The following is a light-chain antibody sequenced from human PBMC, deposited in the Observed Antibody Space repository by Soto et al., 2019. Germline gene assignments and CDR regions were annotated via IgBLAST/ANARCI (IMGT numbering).Light chain of an antibody. V-gene: IGLV1-51*01. J-gene: IGLJ2*01. CDR1: KSSLGNNY. CDR2: DNN. Sequence: QSVLTQPPSVSAAPGQRVTISCSGSKSSLGNNYVSWYRQLPGTAPKLLIYDNNNRASGIPDRFSGSKSGTSATLGITGLQTGDEADYYCGTWDTSLSVVVFGGGTKLTVL. CDR3: GTWDTSLSVVV.